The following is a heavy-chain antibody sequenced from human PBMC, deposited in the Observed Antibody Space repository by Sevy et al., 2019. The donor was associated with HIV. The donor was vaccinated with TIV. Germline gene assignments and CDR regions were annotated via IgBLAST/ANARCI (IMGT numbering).Heavy chain of an antibody. CDR1: GFSFNMYW. CDR2: IKRDGSEK. D-gene: IGHD2-2*01. V-gene: IGHV3-7*03. J-gene: IGHJ6*02. CDR3: ARDCSSTSCLWGLDV. Sequence: GGSLRLSCTASGFSFNMYWISWVRQAPGQGLEWVAHIKRDGSEKYYVDSVRGRFTISRDNAKNSLYLQMNSLRAEDTAVYYCARDCSSTSCLWGLDVWGQGTTVTVSS.